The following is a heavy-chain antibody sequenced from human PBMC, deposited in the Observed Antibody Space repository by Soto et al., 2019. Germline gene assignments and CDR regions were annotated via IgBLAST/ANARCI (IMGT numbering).Heavy chain of an antibody. Sequence: SETLSLTCAVSSGSISNSNWWSWVRQHPGKGLEWIGEIYHSGSTNYNPSLKSRVTISVDKSKNQFSLKLSSVTAADTAVYYCARKKGTTVGNYYYYYMDVWGKGTTVTVSS. V-gene: IGHV4-4*02. CDR3: ARKKGTTVGNYYYYYMDV. CDR2: IYHSGST. J-gene: IGHJ6*03. D-gene: IGHD4-17*01. CDR1: SGSISNSNW.